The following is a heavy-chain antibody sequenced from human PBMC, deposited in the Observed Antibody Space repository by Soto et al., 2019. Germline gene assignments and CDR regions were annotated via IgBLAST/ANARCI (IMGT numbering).Heavy chain of an antibody. CDR2: ITSTSNTI. V-gene: IGHV3-48*02. CDR1: GFTFSSYT. D-gene: IGHD3-9*01. J-gene: IGHJ3*01. CDR3: ARGEYYNILTGYYRGAFDV. Sequence: GGSLRLSCAASGFTFSSYTMNWVRQAPGKGLEWISYITSTSNTIYYAASAKGRFTISRDDAQNSLSLQMNSLRDDDTAVYYCARGEYYNILTGYYRGAFDVWGRGTMVTVSS.